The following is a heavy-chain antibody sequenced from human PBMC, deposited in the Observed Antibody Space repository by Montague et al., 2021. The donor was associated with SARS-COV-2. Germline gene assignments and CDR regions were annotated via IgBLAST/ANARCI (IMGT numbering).Heavy chain of an antibody. CDR3: ARVVSAYGSGSYSFDY. CDR1: GFTFDDYG. V-gene: IGHV3-20*01. D-gene: IGHD3-10*01. Sequence: SLRLSCAASGFTFDDYGMSWVRQAPGKGLEWVSGINWNGGSTGYADSVKGRFTISRDNAKNSLYLQMNSLRAEDTALHHCARVVSAYGSGSYSFDYWGQGTLVTVSS. J-gene: IGHJ4*02. CDR2: INWNGGST.